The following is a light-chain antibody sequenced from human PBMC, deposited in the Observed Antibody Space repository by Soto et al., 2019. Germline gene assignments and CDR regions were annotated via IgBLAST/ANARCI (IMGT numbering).Light chain of an antibody. Sequence: EIVLTQSPATLSLSPGERATLSCRASQSVSSYLAWYQQKPGQAPRLLIYDASNRATGIPGRFSGSGSGTEFTLSISSLQSEDFAVYYCQQYSNWPPITFGQGTRLENK. CDR1: QSVSSY. V-gene: IGKV3-11*01. CDR2: DAS. J-gene: IGKJ5*01. CDR3: QQYSNWPPIT.